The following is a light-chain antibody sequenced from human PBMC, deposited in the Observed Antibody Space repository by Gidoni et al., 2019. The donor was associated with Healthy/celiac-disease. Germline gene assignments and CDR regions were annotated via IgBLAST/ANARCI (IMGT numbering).Light chain of an antibody. CDR2: QDS. Sequence: SYELTQPPSVSVPPGQTARITCSGDKLGDTYACWYQQKPGQSPVLVIYQDSKRPSGIPERFSGSNSGNTATLTISGTQAMDEADYYCQAWDSSTVVFGGGTKLTVL. J-gene: IGLJ2*01. V-gene: IGLV3-1*01. CDR3: QAWDSSTVV. CDR1: KLGDTY.